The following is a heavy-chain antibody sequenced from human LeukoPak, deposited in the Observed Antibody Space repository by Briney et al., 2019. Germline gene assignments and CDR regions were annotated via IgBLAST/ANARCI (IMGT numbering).Heavy chain of an antibody. CDR3: AGQWAVANTRRFAI. J-gene: IGHJ3*02. CDR1: GNFISSGFY. V-gene: IGHV4-38-2*02. CDR2: LYSTGTT. Sequence: SETLTLTCTVSGNFISSGFYWVWLRQTPGKGLQWIGSLYSTGTTYYNPSLAGRVTVSTDSSKNQLSLKLRSVTAADTAVYYCAGQWAVANTRRFAIWGQGSRVTVSS. D-gene: IGHD6-19*01.